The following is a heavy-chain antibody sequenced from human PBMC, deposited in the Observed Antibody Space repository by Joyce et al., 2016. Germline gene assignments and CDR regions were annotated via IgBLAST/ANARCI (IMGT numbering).Heavy chain of an antibody. CDR2: IYSNGIT. CDR1: GGSMINQY. CDR3: ARGDPSDAFDV. V-gene: IGHV4-59*11. J-gene: IGHJ3*01. Sequence: QVQMQESGPGLVKPSETLSLTCSVSGGSMINQYWSWIRQPPGKGLEWIGYIYSNGITNSDPSLKSRVAMLVDTSKNQFSLSLSSVTVADTAVYYCARGDPSDAFDVWGQGTMIAVSS.